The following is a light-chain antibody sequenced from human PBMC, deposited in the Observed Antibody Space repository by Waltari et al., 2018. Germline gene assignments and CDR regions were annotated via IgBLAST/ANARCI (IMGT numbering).Light chain of an antibody. V-gene: IGLV2-14*01. J-gene: IGLJ1*01. Sequence: QSALTQHASVSGSPGQSITISCTGTSSDVGSYNYVSWYQQHPGKAPKLMIYEVSNRPSGVSSRFSGSKSGNTASLTISGLQAEDEADYYCSSYTSSSSYVFGTGTKVTVL. CDR3: SSYTSSSSYV. CDR1: SSDVGSYNY. CDR2: EVS.